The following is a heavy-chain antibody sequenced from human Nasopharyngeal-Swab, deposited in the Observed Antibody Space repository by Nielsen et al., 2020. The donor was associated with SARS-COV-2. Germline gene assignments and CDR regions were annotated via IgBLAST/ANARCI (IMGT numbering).Heavy chain of an antibody. V-gene: IGHV4-31*02. Sequence: RQAPGKGLEWIGYIYYSGSTYYNPSLKSRVTISVDTPKNQFSLKLSSVTAADTAVYYCARGGAARPGFDYWGQGTLVTVSS. J-gene: IGHJ4*02. CDR3: ARGGAARPGFDY. CDR2: IYYSGST. D-gene: IGHD6-6*01.